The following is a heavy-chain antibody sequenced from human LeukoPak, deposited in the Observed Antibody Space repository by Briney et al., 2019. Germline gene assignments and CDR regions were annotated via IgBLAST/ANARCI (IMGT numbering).Heavy chain of an antibody. CDR2: VNADGGNT. J-gene: IGHJ4*02. CDR1: GFTFDNYR. V-gene: IGHV3-23*01. CDR3: AKGSHFAN. Sequence: GSLRLSCAASGFTFDNYRMSWVRQAPGKGLEWVSTVNADGGNTYYADSVKGRFTISRDNSKNTVSLQVNSLRAEDTAVYYCAKGSHFANCGQGTLVTVSS.